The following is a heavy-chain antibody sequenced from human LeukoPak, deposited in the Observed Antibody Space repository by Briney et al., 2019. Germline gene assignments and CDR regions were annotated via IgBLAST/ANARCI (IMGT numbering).Heavy chain of an antibody. CDR2: IIPILGIA. V-gene: IGHV1-69*04. CDR1: GGTFTSYA. J-gene: IGHJ4*02. D-gene: IGHD5-18*01. CDR3: ARDLKLRGYSYGTFDY. Sequence: GASVKVSCKASGGTFTSYAISWVRQAPGQGLEWMGRIIPILGIANYAQKFQGRVTITADKSTSTAYMELSSLRSEDTAVYYCARDLKLRGYSYGTFDYWGQGTLVTVSS.